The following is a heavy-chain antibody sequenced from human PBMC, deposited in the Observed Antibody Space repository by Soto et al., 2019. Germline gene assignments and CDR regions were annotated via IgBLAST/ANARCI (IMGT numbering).Heavy chain of an antibody. D-gene: IGHD1-26*01. V-gene: IGHV4-59*01. CDR1: GGSISSYY. CDR3: ARGWVHAFDI. Sequence: SQTLSLTCTVSGGSISSYYWSWIRQPPGKGLEWIGYIYYSGSTNYNPSLKSRVTISVDTSKNQFSLKLSSVTAADTAVYYCARGWVHAFDIWGQGTMVTVSS. J-gene: IGHJ3*02. CDR2: IYYSGST.